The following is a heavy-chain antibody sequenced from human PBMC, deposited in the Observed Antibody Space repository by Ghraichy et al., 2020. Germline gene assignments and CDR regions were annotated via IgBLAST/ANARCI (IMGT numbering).Heavy chain of an antibody. CDR2: INHSGST. D-gene: IGHD6-6*01. Sequence: SETLSLTCAVYGGSFSGYYWSWIRQPPGKGLEWIGEINHSGSTNYNPSLKSRVTISVDTSKNQFSLKLSSVTAADTAVYYCARGGGSSSFYWFDPWGQGTLVNVSS. CDR1: GGSFSGYY. J-gene: IGHJ5*02. CDR3: ARGGGSSSFYWFDP. V-gene: IGHV4-34*01.